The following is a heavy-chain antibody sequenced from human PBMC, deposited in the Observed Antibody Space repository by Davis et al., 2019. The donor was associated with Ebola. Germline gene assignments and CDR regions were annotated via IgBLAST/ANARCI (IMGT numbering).Heavy chain of an antibody. D-gene: IGHD4/OR15-4a*01. CDR1: GGSFSGYY. Sequence: SETLSLTCAVYGGSFSGYYWSWIRQPPGRGLEWIGSIYYSGSTYYNPSLKSRVTISVDTSKNQFSLKLSSVTAADTAVYYCARHFNKMVLRLDYWGQGTLVTVSS. CDR3: ARHFNKMVLRLDY. J-gene: IGHJ4*02. V-gene: IGHV4-34*01. CDR2: IYYSGST.